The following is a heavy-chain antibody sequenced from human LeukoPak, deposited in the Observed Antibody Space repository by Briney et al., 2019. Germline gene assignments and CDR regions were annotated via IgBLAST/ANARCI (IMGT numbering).Heavy chain of an antibody. CDR1: GGTFSSYA. J-gene: IGHJ5*02. D-gene: IGHD3-3*01. Sequence: SVKVSCKASGGTFSSYAISWVRQAPGQGLEWMGRIIPILGIANYAQKFQGRVTITADKSTSTAYMELSSLRSKDTAVYYCARDPSITIFGVVDEFDPWGQGTLVTVSS. CDR2: IIPILGIA. V-gene: IGHV1-69*04. CDR3: ARDPSITIFGVVDEFDP.